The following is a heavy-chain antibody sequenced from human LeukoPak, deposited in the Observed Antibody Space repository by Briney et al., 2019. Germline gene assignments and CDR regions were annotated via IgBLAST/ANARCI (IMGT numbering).Heavy chain of an antibody. CDR2: ISYDGSNK. D-gene: IGHD5-12*01. CDR3: ARGPSGYHNT. J-gene: IGHJ4*02. Sequence: GGSLRLSCAASGFTFSSYSMHWVRQAPGKGLEWVAVISYDGSNKYYADSVKGRFTISRDNSKNTLYLQMNSLRAEDTAVYYCARGPSGYHNTGGQGTLVTVSS. V-gene: IGHV3-30*03. CDR1: GFTFSSYS.